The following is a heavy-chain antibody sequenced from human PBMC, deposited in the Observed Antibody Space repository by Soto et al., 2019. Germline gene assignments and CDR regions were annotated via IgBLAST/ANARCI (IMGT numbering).Heavy chain of an antibody. Sequence: EVQLLESGGGLVQPGESLRLSCAASGFTFSSYAMSWVRQAPGKGLEWVSVISGSDDSTNYADSVKGWFTISRDNSKNTLYLQMNSLRAEDTAVYYCAKRSSSSTFDYWGQGTLVTVSS. J-gene: IGHJ4*02. CDR3: AKRSSSSTFDY. CDR1: GFTFSSYA. V-gene: IGHV3-23*01. D-gene: IGHD6-6*01. CDR2: ISGSDDST.